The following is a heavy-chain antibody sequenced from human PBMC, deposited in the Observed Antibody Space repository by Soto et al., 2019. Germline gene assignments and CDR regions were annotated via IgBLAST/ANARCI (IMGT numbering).Heavy chain of an antibody. CDR3: ARAYSSSSGKDAFDI. V-gene: IGHV3-48*01. J-gene: IGHJ3*02. CDR1: GFTFSSHS. CDR2: ISSSSSI. Sequence: GGSLRLSCAASGFTFSSHSMNYVRQAPGKGLEWVSYISSSSSIYYADSVKGRFTISRDNAKNSLYLQMNSLRAEDTAVYYCARAYSSSSGKDAFDIWGQGTMVTVS. D-gene: IGHD6-13*01.